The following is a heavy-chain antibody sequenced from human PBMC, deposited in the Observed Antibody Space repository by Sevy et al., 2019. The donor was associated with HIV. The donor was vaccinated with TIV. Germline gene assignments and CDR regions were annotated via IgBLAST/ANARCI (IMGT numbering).Heavy chain of an antibody. CDR1: GYTFTSYY. CDR3: ARDQSPYYYDSSGYYYH. D-gene: IGHD3-22*01. V-gene: IGHV1-46*01. J-gene: IGHJ5*02. Sequence: ASVKVSCKASGYTFTSYYMHWVRQAPGQGLEWMGIINPSGGSTSYAQKFQGSVTMTRDTSTSTVYMALSSLRSEDTAVYYCARDQSPYYYDSSGYYYHWGQGTLVTVSS. CDR2: INPSGGST.